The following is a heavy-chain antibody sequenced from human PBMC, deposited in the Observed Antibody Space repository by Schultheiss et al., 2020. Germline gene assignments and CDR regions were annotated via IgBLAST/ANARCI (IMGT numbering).Heavy chain of an antibody. D-gene: IGHD3-22*01. V-gene: IGHV4-34*08. Sequence: GSLRLSCGASGFTFSIYSMSWVRQAPGKGLEWIGEINHSGSTNYNPSLKSRVTISVDTSKNQFSLKLSSVTAADTAVYYCASGFIGGGSGYQDDYWGQGTLVTVSS. J-gene: IGHJ4*02. CDR3: ASGFIGGGSGYQDDY. CDR1: GFTFSIYS. CDR2: INHSGST.